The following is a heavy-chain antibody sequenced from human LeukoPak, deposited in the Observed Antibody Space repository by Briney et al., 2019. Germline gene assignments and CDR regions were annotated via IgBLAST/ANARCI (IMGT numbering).Heavy chain of an antibody. Sequence: TGGSLRLSCAASGFTFSSYAMSWVRQAPGKGLEWVSAISGSGGSTYYADSVKGRFTTSRDNSKNTLYLQMNSLRAEDTAVYYCAKALLGYCSGGSCYPSYYMAVWGKGTTVTVSS. CDR3: AKALLGYCSGGSCYPSYYMAV. CDR1: GFTFSSYA. V-gene: IGHV3-23*01. J-gene: IGHJ6*03. CDR2: ISGSGGST. D-gene: IGHD2-15*01.